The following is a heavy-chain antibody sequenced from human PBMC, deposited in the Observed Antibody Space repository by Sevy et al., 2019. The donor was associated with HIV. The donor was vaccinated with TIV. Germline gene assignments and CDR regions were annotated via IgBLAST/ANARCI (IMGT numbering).Heavy chain of an antibody. CDR3: APMVQGVGGAFDI. CDR1: GFTFSSYG. J-gene: IGHJ3*02. CDR2: IRYDGSNK. Sequence: GGSLRLSCAASGFTFSSYGMYWVRQAPGKGLEWVAFIRYDGSNKYYADSVKGRFTISRDNSKNTLYLQMNSLRAEDTAVYYCAPMVQGVGGAFDIWGQGTMVTVSS. V-gene: IGHV3-30*02. D-gene: IGHD3-10*01.